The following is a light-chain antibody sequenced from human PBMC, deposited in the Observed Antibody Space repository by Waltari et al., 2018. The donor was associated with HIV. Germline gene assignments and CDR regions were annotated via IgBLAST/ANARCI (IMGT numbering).Light chain of an antibody. V-gene: IGKV1D-8*01. CDR3: QQYFLFPLT. J-gene: IGKJ2*01. CDR1: QDVSTF. CDR2: AAS. Sequence: ISLTQSPSVSASIADRVTIHCQATQDVSTFVDWYQQKPGTAPKLLIYAASMLQGGVPSRCSGSGSGTDFTLTIGCLQSDDLATYFCQQYFLFPLTFGQGTEVQ.